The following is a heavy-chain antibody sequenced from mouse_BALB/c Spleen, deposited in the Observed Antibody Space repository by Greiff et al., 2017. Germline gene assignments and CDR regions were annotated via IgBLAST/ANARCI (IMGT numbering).Heavy chain of an antibody. CDR2: INPSTGYT. D-gene: IGHD2-1*01. J-gene: IGHJ2*01. CDR3: ARPYGNYAYFDY. Sequence: VKLVESGAELAKPGASVKMSCKASGYTFTSYWMHWVKQRPGQGLEWIGYINPSTGYTEYNQKFKDKATLTADKSSSTAYMQLSSLTSEDSAVYYCARPYGNYAYFDYWGQGTTLTVSS. CDR1: GYTFTSYW. V-gene: IGHV1-7*01.